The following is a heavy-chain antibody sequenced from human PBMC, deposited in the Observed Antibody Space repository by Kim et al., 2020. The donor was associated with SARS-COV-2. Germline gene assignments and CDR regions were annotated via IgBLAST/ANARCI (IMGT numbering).Heavy chain of an antibody. CDR1: GGTFSSYA. V-gene: IGHV1-69*13. D-gene: IGHD3-10*01. CDR3: ARHLRGEGTHDAFDI. CDR2: IIPIFGTA. J-gene: IGHJ3*02. Sequence: SVKVSCKASGGTFSSYAISWVRQAPGQGLEWMGGIIPIFGTANYAQKFQGRVTITADESTSTAYMELSSLRSEDTAVYYCARHLRGEGTHDAFDICGQGTMVTVSS.